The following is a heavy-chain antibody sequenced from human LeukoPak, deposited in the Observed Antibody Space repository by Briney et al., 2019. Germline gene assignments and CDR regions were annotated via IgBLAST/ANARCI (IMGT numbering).Heavy chain of an antibody. CDR2: ISGSGNRI. CDR3: ARERTVTTPYFDY. J-gene: IGHJ4*02. V-gene: IGHV3-23*01. D-gene: IGHD4-17*01. CDR1: GFTFSSYA. Sequence: PGGSLRLSCAASGFTFSSYAMSWVRQAPGKGLEWVSTISGSGNRIFYADSVKGRFTISRDNSKNTLYLQMNSLRAEDTAVYYCARERTVTTPYFDYWGQGTLVTVSS.